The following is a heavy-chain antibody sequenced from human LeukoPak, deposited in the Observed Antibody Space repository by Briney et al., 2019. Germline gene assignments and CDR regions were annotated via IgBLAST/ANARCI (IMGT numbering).Heavy chain of an antibody. CDR2: IWYDGSNK. V-gene: IGHV3-30*02. J-gene: IGHJ4*02. CDR3: AKDRDTMVRGVIDY. Sequence: QAGGSLRLSCVVSDFSFNRYLMHWVRQAPGKGLEWVAVIWYDGSNKYYADSVKGRFTISRDNSKNTLYLQMNSLRAEDTALYYCAKDRDTMVRGVIDYWGQGTLVTVSS. CDR1: DFSFNRYL. D-gene: IGHD3-10*01.